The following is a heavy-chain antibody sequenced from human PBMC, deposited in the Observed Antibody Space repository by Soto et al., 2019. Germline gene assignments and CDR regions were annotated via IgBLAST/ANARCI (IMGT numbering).Heavy chain of an antibody. J-gene: IGHJ5*02. D-gene: IGHD2-15*01. CDR2: INHSGST. CDR3: ARGRPPVVVAATRWFDP. CDR1: GGSFSGYY. V-gene: IGHV4-34*01. Sequence: SETLSLTCAVYGGSFSGYYWSWIRQPPGKGLEWIGEINHSGSTNYNPSLKSRVTISVDTSKNQFSLKLSSVTAADTAVYYCARGRPPVVVAATRWFDPWGQGTLVTVSS.